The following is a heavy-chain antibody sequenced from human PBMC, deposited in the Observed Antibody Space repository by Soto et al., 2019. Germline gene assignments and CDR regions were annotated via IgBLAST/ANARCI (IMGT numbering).Heavy chain of an antibody. CDR3: AIQHPLDSSAWYN. CDR1: GYSITNYW. CDR2: IYPGDSDT. D-gene: IGHD6-19*01. Sequence: GASLKISCKASGYSITNYWIGWVRQMPGKGLEWMGTIYPGDSDTRYSPSFQGQVTFSVDKSINTAYLHWTSLKASDTAIYYCAIQHPLDSSAWYNWGQGTLVTVSS. V-gene: IGHV5-51*01. J-gene: IGHJ4*02.